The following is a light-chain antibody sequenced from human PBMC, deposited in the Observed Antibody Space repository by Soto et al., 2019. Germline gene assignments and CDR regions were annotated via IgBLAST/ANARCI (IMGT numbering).Light chain of an antibody. CDR2: DNN. CDR3: ASWDDSLSGRV. Sequence: QSVLTQPPSVSGAPGQRVTISCTGSTSNLGAGYDVHWYQQLPGTVPKLLIYDNNNRPSGVPDRFSGSKSGTSASLAISGLRSEDEADYYCASWDDSLSGRVFGGGTKLTVL. V-gene: IGLV1-40*01. J-gene: IGLJ3*02. CDR1: TSNLGAGYD.